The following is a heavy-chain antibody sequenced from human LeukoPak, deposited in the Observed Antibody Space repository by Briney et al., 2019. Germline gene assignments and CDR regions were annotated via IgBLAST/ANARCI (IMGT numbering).Heavy chain of an antibody. CDR3: ARHYGGSGLDAFDI. D-gene: IGHD3-10*01. J-gene: IGHJ3*02. CDR2: INHSGST. Sequence: SETLSLTCAVSGGSFSGYSWSLIRQSPGKGLEWIGEINHSGSTNYNPSLKSRVTISVDASKNQFSLKLSSVTAADTAVYYCARHYGGSGLDAFDIWGQGTMVTVSS. CDR1: GGSFSGYS. V-gene: IGHV4-34*01.